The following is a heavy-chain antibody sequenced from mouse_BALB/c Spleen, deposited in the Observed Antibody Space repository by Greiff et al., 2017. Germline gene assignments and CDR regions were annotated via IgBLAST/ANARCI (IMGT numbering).Heavy chain of an antibody. CDR3: ARQGLRRGGRHYYAMDY. CDR1: GFTFSSYA. Sequence: EVKLVESGGGLVKPGGSLKLSCAASGFTFSSYAMSWVRQTPEKRLEWVATISSGGSYTYYPDSVKGRFTISRDNAKNTLYLQMSSLRSEDTAMYYCARQGLRRGGRHYYAMDYWGQGTSVTVSS. D-gene: IGHD2-4*01. V-gene: IGHV5-9-3*01. CDR2: ISSGGSYT. J-gene: IGHJ4*01.